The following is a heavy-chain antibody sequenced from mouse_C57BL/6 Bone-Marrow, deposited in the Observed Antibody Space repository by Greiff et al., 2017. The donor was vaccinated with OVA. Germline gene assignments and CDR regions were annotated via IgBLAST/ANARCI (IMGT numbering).Heavy chain of an antibody. CDR2: ISSGSSTI. D-gene: IGHD2-3*01. V-gene: IGHV5-17*01. CDR1: GFTFSDYG. CDR3: ARNDGYGFAY. J-gene: IGHJ3*01. Sequence: EVKLVESGGGLVKPGGSLKLSCAASGFTFSDYGMHWVRQAPEQGLEWVAYISSGSSTIYYADTVKGRFTISRDNAKNTLFLQMTSLRSEDTAMYYCARNDGYGFAYWGQGTLVTVSA.